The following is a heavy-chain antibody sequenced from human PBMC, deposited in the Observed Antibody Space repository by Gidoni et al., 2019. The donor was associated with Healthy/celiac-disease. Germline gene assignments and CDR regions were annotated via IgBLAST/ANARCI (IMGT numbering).Heavy chain of an antibody. V-gene: IGHV4-34*01. CDR3: ARRGTPGWFDP. J-gene: IGHJ5*02. CDR1: GGSFSGYY. D-gene: IGHD1-1*01. CDR2: INHSGST. Sequence: QVQLQQWGAGRLKPSETLSLTCAGYGGSFSGYYWSWIRQPPGKGLEWIGEINHSGSTNYSPSLKSRVTISVDTSKNQFSLKLSSVTAADTAVYYCARRGTPGWFDPWGQGTLVTVSS.